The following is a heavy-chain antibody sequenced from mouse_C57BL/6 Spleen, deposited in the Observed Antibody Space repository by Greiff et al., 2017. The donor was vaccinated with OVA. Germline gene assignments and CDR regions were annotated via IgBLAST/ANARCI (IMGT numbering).Heavy chain of an antibody. V-gene: IGHV6-3*01. D-gene: IGHD2-1*01. CDR1: GFTFSNYW. CDR3: TVIRGAMDY. Sequence: EVQLVESGGGLVQPGGSMKLSCVASGFTFSNYWMNWVRQSPEKGLEWVAQIRLKSDNYATHYAESVKGRFTISRDDSKSSVYLQMNNLRAEDTGIYYCTVIRGAMDYWGQGTSVTVSS. CDR2: IRLKSDNYAT. J-gene: IGHJ4*01.